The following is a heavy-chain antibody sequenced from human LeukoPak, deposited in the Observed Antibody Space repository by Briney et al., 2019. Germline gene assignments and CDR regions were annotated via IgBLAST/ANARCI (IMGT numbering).Heavy chain of an antibody. CDR2: THASGNS. CDR3: ASASPAADY. Sequence: SETLSLTCTVSGVSISSYSWSWVRQPAGKGLEWIGHTHASGNSNYSPSLKSRVSMSVDTSKNQFSLKLNSVTAADTAVYYCASASPAADYWGQGTLVTVSS. D-gene: IGHD2-2*01. V-gene: IGHV4-4*07. CDR1: GVSISSYS. J-gene: IGHJ4*02.